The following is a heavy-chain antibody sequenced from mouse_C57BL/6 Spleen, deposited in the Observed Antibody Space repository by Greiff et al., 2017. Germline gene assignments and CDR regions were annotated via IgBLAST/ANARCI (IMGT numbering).Heavy chain of an antibody. CDR3: ARGEVGIAY. D-gene: IGHD1-1*02. CDR2: IDPEDGET. V-gene: IGHV14-2*01. CDR1: GFNIKDYY. J-gene: IGHJ3*01. Sequence: VQLQQSGAELVKPGASVKLSCKASGFNIKDYYMHWVKQRPEQSLEWIGRIDPEDGETKYAPKFPGKATITADTSSNTAYMQLSSRTSEDTAVYYCARGEVGIAYWGQGTLVTVSA.